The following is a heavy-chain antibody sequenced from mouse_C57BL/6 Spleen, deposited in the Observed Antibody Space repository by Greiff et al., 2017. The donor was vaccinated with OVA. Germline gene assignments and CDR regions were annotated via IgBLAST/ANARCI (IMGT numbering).Heavy chain of an antibody. CDR2: IDPSDSYT. Sequence: QVQLQQPGAELVMPGASVKLSCKASGYTFTSYCMHWVKQRPGQGLEWIGEIDPSDSYTNYNQKFKGKSTLTVDKSSSTAYIQLRSLTSEDSAVYYCERGYRLWYAMDYWGQGTSVTVSS. J-gene: IGHJ4*01. CDR3: ERGYRLWYAMDY. D-gene: IGHD1-1*02. CDR1: GYTFTSYC. V-gene: IGHV1-69*01.